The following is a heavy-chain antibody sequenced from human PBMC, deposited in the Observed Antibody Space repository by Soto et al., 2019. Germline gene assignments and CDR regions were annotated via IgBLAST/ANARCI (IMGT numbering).Heavy chain of an antibody. CDR3: ARDQSGDGYNSVDY. CDR1: GFTVSSNY. J-gene: IGHJ4*02. Sequence: GGSLRLSCAASGFTVSSNYMSWVRQAPGKGLEWVSVIYSGGSTYYADSVKGRFTISRDNSKNTLYLQMNSLRAEDTAVYYCARDQSGDGYNSVDYWGQGTLVTVSS. D-gene: IGHD5-12*01. CDR2: IYSGGST. V-gene: IGHV3-53*01.